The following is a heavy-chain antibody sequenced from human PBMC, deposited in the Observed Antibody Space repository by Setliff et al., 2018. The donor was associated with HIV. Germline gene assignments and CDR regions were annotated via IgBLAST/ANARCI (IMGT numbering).Heavy chain of an antibody. Sequence: ASVKVSCKASGYTFTSYGVSWVRQAPGHGLEWMGWISGYSGNTNYAQKLQGRVTMTTDTSTSTAYMELSSLRSDDTAVYYCARQDGTTVLSKDFDYWGQGTLGTVS. CDR2: ISGYSGNT. V-gene: IGHV1-18*01. CDR3: ARQDGTTVLSKDFDY. D-gene: IGHD4-17*01. CDR1: GYTFTSYG. J-gene: IGHJ4*02.